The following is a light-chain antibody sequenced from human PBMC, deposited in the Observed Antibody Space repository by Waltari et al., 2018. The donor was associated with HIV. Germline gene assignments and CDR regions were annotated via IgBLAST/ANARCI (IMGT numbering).Light chain of an antibody. CDR3: SSYAGYSTLV. V-gene: IGLV2-23*02. CDR2: QVN. Sequence: QSALTQPASVSGSPGQSITISCRGSGSDVGAYSLVSWYQQYPGQAPNVVIYQVNKRPSGASSRFSGTKYGTTASLTISGLQPEDEADYYCSSYAGYSTLVFGGGTKLTVL. CDR1: GSDVGAYSL. J-gene: IGLJ3*02.